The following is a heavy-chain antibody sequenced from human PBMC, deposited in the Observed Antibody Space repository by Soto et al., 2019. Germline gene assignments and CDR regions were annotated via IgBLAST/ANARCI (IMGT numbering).Heavy chain of an antibody. V-gene: IGHV1-18*04. CDR2: ISAYNGNT. Sequence: XSVKVSCKASGYTFTSYGISRVRQDPGQGLEWMGWISAYNGNTNYAQKLQGRVTMTTDTSTSTAYMELRSLRSDDTAVYYCARIYKRGASSYFDYWGQGTLVTVSS. CDR3: ARIYKRGASSYFDY. J-gene: IGHJ4*02. D-gene: IGHD1-20*01. CDR1: GYTFTSYG.